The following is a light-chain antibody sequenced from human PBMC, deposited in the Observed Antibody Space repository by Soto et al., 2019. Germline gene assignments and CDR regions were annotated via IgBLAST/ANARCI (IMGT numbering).Light chain of an antibody. CDR2: SDT. Sequence: SYELTQPPSVSVAPGETARISCGGNNIGSKGVHWYQQKPGQAPVLVIYSDTDLPPVIPERFSGSNSANMAPLTISRVEAGDEADYYCQVWDSGSAHVLFGGGTKGPS. CDR3: QVWDSGSAHVL. J-gene: IGLJ2*01. CDR1: NIGSKG. V-gene: IGLV3-21*01.